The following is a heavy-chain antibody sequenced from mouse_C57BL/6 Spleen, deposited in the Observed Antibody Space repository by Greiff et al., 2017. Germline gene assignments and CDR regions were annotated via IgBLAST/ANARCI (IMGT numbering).Heavy chain of an antibody. CDR3: ARHDPYYYCSSSPHYIDY. CDR2: FYPGSGSI. V-gene: IGHV1-62-2*01. J-gene: IGHJ2*01. D-gene: IGHD1-1*01. CDR1: GYTFTEYT. Sequence: QVQLQQSGAELVKPGASVKLSCKASGYTFTEYTIHWVKQRSGQGLEWIGWFYPGSGSIKYNEKFKDKATLTADKSSSTVYMEISRLTSEDSAVYFCARHDPYYYCSSSPHYIDYWGQGTTLTVSS.